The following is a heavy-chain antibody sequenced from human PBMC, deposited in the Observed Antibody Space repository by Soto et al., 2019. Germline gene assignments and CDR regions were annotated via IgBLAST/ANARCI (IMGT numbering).Heavy chain of an antibody. CDR2: ISPLFSTT. V-gene: IGHV1-69*01. D-gene: IGHD6-13*01. J-gene: IGHJ4*02. CDR1: GDLFNNYA. Sequence: QVQLVQSGAEVKEPGSSVKVSCKATGDLFNNYAFNWVRQAPGQGLEWMGRISPLFSTTNYAQKFQGIVTIGAVELTTIVYLEVSNLESEDTVKYYCAASSSVAAAGYFKFWGQRTLVTVSP. CDR3: AASSSVAAAGYFKF.